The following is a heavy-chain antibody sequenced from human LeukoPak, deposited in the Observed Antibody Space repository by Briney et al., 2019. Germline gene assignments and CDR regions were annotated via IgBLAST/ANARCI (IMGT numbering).Heavy chain of an antibody. D-gene: IGHD1-26*01. CDR2: IYPGDSET. J-gene: IGHJ4*02. CDR3: ARGHAAVTYYYFDY. V-gene: IGHV5-51*01. CDR1: GYNFPGYW. Sequence: GESLKISSKGSGYNFPGYWIGWVRQMPGKGLEWMGIIYPGDSETRYSPSFQGQVTISADKSISTAYLQWSSLKASDTAMYYCARGHAAVTYYYFDYWGQGTLVTVSS.